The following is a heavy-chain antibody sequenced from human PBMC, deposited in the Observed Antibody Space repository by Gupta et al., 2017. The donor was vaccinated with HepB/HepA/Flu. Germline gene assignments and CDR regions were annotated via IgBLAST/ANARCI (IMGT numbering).Heavy chain of an antibody. CDR2: ITGSGDNR. J-gene: IGHJ3*01. V-gene: IGHV3-23*01. CDR1: GMTFSSSA. Sequence: EVQLLASGGGLVQPGGSLRLSCAASGMTFSSSAMSWVRQTPGKGLEWVSTITGSGDNRYYADSVKGRFTISRDNSKNTVDLQMNSLRAEDTAIYFCAKLPDFWGQGTLITVSS. CDR3: AKLPDF.